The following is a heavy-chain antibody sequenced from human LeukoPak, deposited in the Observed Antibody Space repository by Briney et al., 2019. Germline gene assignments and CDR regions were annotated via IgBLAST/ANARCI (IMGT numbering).Heavy chain of an antibody. CDR2: IWYDGSNE. J-gene: IGHJ6*04. Sequence: HPGGSLRLSCEASGFTFSNYAMHWVRRSPGKGLDWVAVIWYDGSNEHYADSVKGRLTISRDNSKNTLYLQMNSLRAEDTAVYYCAKDWAQDNSFADVWGKGTTVTVSS. CDR3: AKDWAQDNSFADV. V-gene: IGHV3-33*06. CDR1: GFTFSNYA. D-gene: IGHD4-11*01.